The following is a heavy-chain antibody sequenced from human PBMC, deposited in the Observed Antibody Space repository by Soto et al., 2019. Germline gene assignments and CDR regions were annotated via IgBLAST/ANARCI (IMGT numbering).Heavy chain of an antibody. CDR2: ISSSSSTI. CDR3: AREPEEQWLVLGYYYGMDV. J-gene: IGHJ6*02. Sequence: GGSLRLSCAASGFTFSSYSMNWVRQAPGKGLEWVSYISSSSSTIYYADSVKGRFTISRDNAKNSLYLQMNSLRDEDTAVYYCAREPEEQWLVLGYYYGMDVWGQGTTVTVSS. V-gene: IGHV3-48*02. CDR1: GFTFSSYS. D-gene: IGHD6-19*01.